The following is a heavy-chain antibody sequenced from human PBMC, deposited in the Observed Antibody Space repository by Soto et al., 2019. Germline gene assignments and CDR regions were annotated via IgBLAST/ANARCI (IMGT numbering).Heavy chain of an antibody. D-gene: IGHD6-13*01. J-gene: IGHJ4*02. Sequence: SETLSLTCTVSGGSISSNYWTWIRQPPGKGLERIGYVYNSGSTNYNPSLKSRVTISEDTSKSQFSLKVNSMTAADTAVYYCARYRREAVAGYTLDNWGQGILVTVSS. V-gene: IGHV4-59*01. CDR1: GGSISSNY. CDR2: VYNSGST. CDR3: ARYRREAVAGYTLDN.